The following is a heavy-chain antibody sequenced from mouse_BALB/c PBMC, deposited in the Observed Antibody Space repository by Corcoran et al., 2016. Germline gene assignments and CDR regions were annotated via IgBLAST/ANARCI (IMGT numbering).Heavy chain of an antibody. J-gene: IGHJ1*01. CDR1: GYTFTGYY. CDR3: ARGSDYGNFYWYFDV. V-gene: IGHV1S34*01. Sequence: LVKTGASVKISCKASGYTFTGYYMHWVKQSHGKSLEWIGYISCYNGATSYNQKFKGKATFTVDTSSSTAYMQFNSLTSEDSAVYYCARGSDYGNFYWYFDVWGAGTTVTVS. D-gene: IGHD2-1*01. CDR2: ISCYNGAT.